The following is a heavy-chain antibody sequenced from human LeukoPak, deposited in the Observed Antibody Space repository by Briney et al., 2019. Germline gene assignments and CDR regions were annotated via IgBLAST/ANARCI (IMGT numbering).Heavy chain of an antibody. D-gene: IGHD3-10*01. CDR2: IKQDGSEK. Sequence: GGSLRLSCAASGFTFDTYWMSWVRQAPGKGLEWVGNIKQDGSEKYYVDSVKGRFTISRDNAKNSLYLQMNSLRGEDTAVYYCAALTMIRGVIGYWGQGTLVTVSS. J-gene: IGHJ4*02. CDR3: AALTMIRGVIGY. CDR1: GFTFDTYW. V-gene: IGHV3-7*01.